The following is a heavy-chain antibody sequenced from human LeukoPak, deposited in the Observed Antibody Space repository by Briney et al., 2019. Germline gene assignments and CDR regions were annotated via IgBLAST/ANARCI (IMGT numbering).Heavy chain of an antibody. CDR2: IYLSGYT. Sequence: SETLSLTCTVSGVSISSYYWSWIRQSAGKGLEWIGRIYLSGYTKYNPSLKSRGTISVDKSKNQFSLKLSSVTAADTAMYYCASGYVGSSPFEYWGQGTLVTVSS. CDR1: GVSISSYY. V-gene: IGHV4-4*07. D-gene: IGHD3-10*01. CDR3: ASGYVGSSPFEY. J-gene: IGHJ4*02.